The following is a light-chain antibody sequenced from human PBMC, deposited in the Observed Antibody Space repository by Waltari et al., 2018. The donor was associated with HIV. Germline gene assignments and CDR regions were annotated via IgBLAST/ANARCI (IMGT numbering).Light chain of an antibody. V-gene: IGKV1-5*03. Sequence: DIQMTQSPSPLSASVGARVTITCRARQSISTWLAWYQQKPGKAPKLLIYKASTLESGVPSRFSGSGSGTEFTLTISSLQPDDFATYYCQQYNRPWTFGQGTKVEIK. CDR3: QQYNRPWT. J-gene: IGKJ1*01. CDR1: QSISTW. CDR2: KAS.